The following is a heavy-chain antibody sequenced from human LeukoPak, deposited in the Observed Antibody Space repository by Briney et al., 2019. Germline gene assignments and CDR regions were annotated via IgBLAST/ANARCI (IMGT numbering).Heavy chain of an antibody. V-gene: IGHV3-23*01. CDR3: AKGHIGSSPDY. Sequence: GGSLRLSCAASGFTFSSYAMSWVRQAPGKALEWVSAITNSGGTTYYADSVKGRFTISRDNSKNTVYLQMNSLRAEDTAVYYCAKGHIGSSPDYWGQGTLVTVSS. D-gene: IGHD3-10*01. J-gene: IGHJ4*02. CDR2: ITNSGGTT. CDR1: GFTFSSYA.